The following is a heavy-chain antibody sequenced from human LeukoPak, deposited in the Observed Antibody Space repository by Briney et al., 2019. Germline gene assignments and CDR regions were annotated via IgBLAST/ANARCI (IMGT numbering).Heavy chain of an antibody. V-gene: IGHV3-48*01. CDR1: GSTFSGYS. J-gene: IGHJ4*02. Sequence: GGPLRLFCAASGSTFSGYSMNWVRQAPGKGLEGVSYISSSSTTIYYADSVKGRFTISRDNAKNSLYLQMNSLRAEDMAVYYCARVSSVWQLVARGSIDYWGQGTLVTVSS. CDR3: ARVSSVWQLVARGSIDY. D-gene: IGHD6-6*01. CDR2: ISSSSTTI.